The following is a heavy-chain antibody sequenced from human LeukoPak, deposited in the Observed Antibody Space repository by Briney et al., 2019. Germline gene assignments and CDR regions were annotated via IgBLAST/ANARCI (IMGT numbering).Heavy chain of an antibody. CDR3: ARAQLTWDAAN. CDR1: GFTFSTYW. J-gene: IGHJ4*02. V-gene: IGHV3-7*04. Sequence: PGGSLRLSCVASGFTFSTYWMNWVRQAPGKGLEWVANIKQDGSEKYYVDSVKGRFTISRDNAKNSLYLQMNSLRAEDTAVYYCARAQLTWDAANWGQGTLVTVSS. D-gene: IGHD1-1*01. CDR2: IKQDGSEK.